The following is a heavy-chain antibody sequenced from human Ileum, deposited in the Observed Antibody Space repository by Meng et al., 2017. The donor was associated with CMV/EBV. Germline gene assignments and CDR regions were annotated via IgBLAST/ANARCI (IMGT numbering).Heavy chain of an antibody. D-gene: IGHD3-3*01. CDR1: GFKFNGAW. CDR2: IKSKTDGGAT. Sequence: EGLLVGSGEGLVEPGGSLRLAWAGSGFKFNGAWMSWVRQAPGKGLEWVGHIKSKTDGGATDYAAPVKGRFIISRDDSKNMLYLEMNSLKTDDTGVYYCGCGVPMYDYWGQGTLVTVSS. J-gene: IGHJ4*02. CDR3: GCGVPMYDY. V-gene: IGHV3-15*01.